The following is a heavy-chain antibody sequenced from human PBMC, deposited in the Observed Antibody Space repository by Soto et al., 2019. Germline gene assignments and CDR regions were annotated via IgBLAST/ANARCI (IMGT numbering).Heavy chain of an antibody. J-gene: IGHJ6*02. D-gene: IGHD3-22*01. V-gene: IGHV1-69*12. CDR3: ARGDATKIVVTTYYAMDV. CDR2: IIPVFGTP. CDR1: GGSLSNYG. Sequence: QVQLVQSGAEVKKPGSSVKVSCKASGGSLSNYGISWVRQAPGQGLEWMRAIIPVFGTPNYAQKFQDRVTIIADESTTTVYMEVRSLTSEDTAVYYCARGDATKIVVTTYYAMDVWGQGTTVTVSS.